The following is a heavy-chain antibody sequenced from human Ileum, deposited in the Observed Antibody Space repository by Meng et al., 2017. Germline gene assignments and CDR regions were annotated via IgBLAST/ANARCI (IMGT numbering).Heavy chain of an antibody. CDR2: ITAGNGNT. Sequence: VQLVQSGAEGKKPGASVKVSCKASGFTFVSYAIYWVRQAPGQGLEWMGWITAGNGNTKYSQKFQGRVTITRDTSASAVYMELSNLKFEDTAVYYCARDMPYSSGSFDYWGQGTLVTVSS. D-gene: IGHD3-10*01. CDR1: GFTFVSYA. V-gene: IGHV1-3*01. CDR3: ARDMPYSSGSFDY. J-gene: IGHJ4*02.